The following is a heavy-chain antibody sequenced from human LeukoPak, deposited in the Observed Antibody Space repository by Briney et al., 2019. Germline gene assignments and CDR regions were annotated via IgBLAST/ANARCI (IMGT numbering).Heavy chain of an antibody. V-gene: IGHV5-51*01. CDR2: IYPGDSDT. Sequence: GESLKISCKGSGYTFTSNWIGWVRQMPGKGLEWMGIIYPGDSDTRYSPSFEGQVTISVDKSINTAYLQWSSLKASDTAMYYCARGGDSSGFYPTNFDYWGQGTLVTVSS. CDR1: GYTFTSNW. D-gene: IGHD3-22*01. J-gene: IGHJ4*02. CDR3: ARGGDSSGFYPTNFDY.